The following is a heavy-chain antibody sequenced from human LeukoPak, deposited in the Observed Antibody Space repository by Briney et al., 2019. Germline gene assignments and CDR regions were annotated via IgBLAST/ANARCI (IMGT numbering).Heavy chain of an antibody. CDR1: GFTFSSYS. J-gene: IGHJ4*02. D-gene: IGHD5-18*01. V-gene: IGHV3-21*01. CDR2: ISSSSSYI. CDR3: ARVGYSYGYVDY. Sequence: GGSLRLPCAASGFTFSSYSKNWVRQAPGKGLEWVSSISSSSSYIYYADSVKGRFTISRDNAKNSLYLQMNSLRAEDTAVYYCARVGYSYGYVDYWGQGTLVTVSS.